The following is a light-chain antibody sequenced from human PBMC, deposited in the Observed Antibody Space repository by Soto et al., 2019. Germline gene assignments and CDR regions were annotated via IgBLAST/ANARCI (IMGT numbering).Light chain of an antibody. J-gene: IGKJ1*01. Sequence: EVVLTQSTATLSVSPGERATLSCRASQSVSINLAWYQQKPGQAPRLLIYGASTRATGIPARFSGSRSGTDFTLTIISLQSEDFAVYFCQHYHNWPPWTFGQGTKVDI. CDR2: GAS. CDR1: QSVSIN. CDR3: QHYHNWPPWT. V-gene: IGKV3-15*01.